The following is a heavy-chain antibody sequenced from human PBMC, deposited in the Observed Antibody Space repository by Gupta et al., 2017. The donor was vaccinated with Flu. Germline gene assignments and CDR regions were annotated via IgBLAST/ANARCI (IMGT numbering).Heavy chain of an antibody. D-gene: IGHD6-19*01. CDR3: AKDGKQWLVYNWFDP. Sequence: QVQLVESGGGVVQPGRSLSLSWSASGFTFRSYGMHWVRSAPGKGLEWVAVIADDGSNKYYADSVKGRFTISRDNSKNTLYLQMNSLRAEDTAVYYCAKDGKQWLVYNWFDPWGQGTLVTVSS. CDR1: GFTFRSYG. V-gene: IGHV3-30*18. CDR2: IADDGSNK. J-gene: IGHJ5*02.